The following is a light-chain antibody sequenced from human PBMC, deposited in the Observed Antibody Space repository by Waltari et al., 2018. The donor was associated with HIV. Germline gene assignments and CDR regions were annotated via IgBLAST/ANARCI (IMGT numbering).Light chain of an antibody. CDR1: QSLVHTDGNTY. CDR3: MPTQFPLT. J-gene: IGKJ5*01. V-gene: IGKV2-24*01. CDR2: KVS. Sequence: EIVMMQSPPSSPVIVGQPASISCRSSQSLVHTDGNTYLSWLQQRPGQPPRLLIYKVSTRFSGVPDRFSGSGTGRDFTLKITRVEVEDVATYYCMPTQFPLTFGQGTRLEIK.